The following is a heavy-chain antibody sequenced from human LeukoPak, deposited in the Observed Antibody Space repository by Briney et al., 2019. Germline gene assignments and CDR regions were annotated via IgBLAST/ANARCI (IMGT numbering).Heavy chain of an antibody. CDR1: GFTFSSYS. V-gene: IGHV3-21*01. CDR3: ATNLEYYDYVWGSYRPIDY. D-gene: IGHD3-16*02. J-gene: IGHJ4*02. CDR2: ISSSSSYI. Sequence: GGSLRLSCAASGFTFSSYSMNWVRQAPGKGLEWVSPISSSSSYIYYADSVKGRFTISRDNAKNSLYLQMNSLRAEDTAVYYCATNLEYYDYVWGSYRPIDYWGQGTLVTVSS.